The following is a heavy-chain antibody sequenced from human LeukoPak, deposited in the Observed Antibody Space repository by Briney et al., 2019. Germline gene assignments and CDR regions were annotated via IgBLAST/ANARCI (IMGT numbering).Heavy chain of an antibody. D-gene: IGHD7-27*01. Sequence: GSVKVSCKASGYTFTSYDINWVRQATGQGLEWMGWMNPNSGNTGYAQKFQGRVTMTRNTSISTAYMELSSLRSEDTAVYYCARDLGSPWAYFDYWGQGTLVTVSS. CDR1: GYTFTSYD. V-gene: IGHV1-8*01. J-gene: IGHJ4*02. CDR3: ARDLGSPWAYFDY. CDR2: MNPNSGNT.